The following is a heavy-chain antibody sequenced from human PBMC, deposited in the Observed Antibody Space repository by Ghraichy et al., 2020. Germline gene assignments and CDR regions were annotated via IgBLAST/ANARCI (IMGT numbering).Heavy chain of an antibody. V-gene: IGHV3-53*01. CDR3: ASLYGGSF. CDR1: GLIVNNNH. Sequence: GGSLRLSCAASGLIVNNNHMTWFRQAPGKGLEWVSLIYRDGGTKYTDSVKGRFTISRDNFKNTLYLQMNSLRGEDTAMYYCASLYGGSFWGQGALVTVSS. CDR2: IYRDGGT. J-gene: IGHJ4*02. D-gene: IGHD1-26*01.